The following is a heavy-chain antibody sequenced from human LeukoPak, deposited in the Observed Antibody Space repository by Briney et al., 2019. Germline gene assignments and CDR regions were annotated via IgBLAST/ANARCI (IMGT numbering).Heavy chain of an antibody. Sequence: SDPLSLPCTVSGGSLSSFYWLWMPQPPGKALQGIGYIYYIWSTNYNPSLKRRVTISVATSKNQSSLKLSSVTGADTAVYYCARVPIRYSSSSGWFVPWGQGTLVTVSS. J-gene: IGHJ5*02. CDR3: ARVPIRYSSSSGWFVP. CDR1: GGSLSSFY. D-gene: IGHD6-6*01. V-gene: IGHV4-59*07. CDR2: IYYIWST.